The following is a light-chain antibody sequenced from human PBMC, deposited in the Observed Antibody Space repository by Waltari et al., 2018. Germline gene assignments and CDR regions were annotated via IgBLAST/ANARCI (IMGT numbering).Light chain of an antibody. CDR2: DVS. Sequence: QSALTQPAPVSGSPGQSITISCPGTSSDVGGYNYVSWYQQHPGKVPKLLIFDVSNRPSGVSNRFSGSKSGNTASLTISGLQAEDESDYYCCSFTSRSTWVFGGGTKLTVL. CDR1: SSDVGGYNY. CDR3: CSFTSRSTWV. V-gene: IGLV2-14*01. J-gene: IGLJ3*02.